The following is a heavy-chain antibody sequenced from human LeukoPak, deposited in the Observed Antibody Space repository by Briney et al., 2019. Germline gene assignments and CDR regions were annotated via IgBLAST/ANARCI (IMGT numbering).Heavy chain of an antibody. Sequence: ASVKVSCKASGYTFTSYDINWVRQATGQGLEWMGWMNPNSGNTGYAQKFQGRVTMTWNTSISTAYMELSSLRSEDTAVYYCARGHYGSGSYYNGDSYYFDYWGQGTLVTVSS. CDR1: GYTFTSYD. J-gene: IGHJ4*02. CDR3: ARGHYGSGSYYNGDSYYFDY. V-gene: IGHV1-8*01. CDR2: MNPNSGNT. D-gene: IGHD3-10*01.